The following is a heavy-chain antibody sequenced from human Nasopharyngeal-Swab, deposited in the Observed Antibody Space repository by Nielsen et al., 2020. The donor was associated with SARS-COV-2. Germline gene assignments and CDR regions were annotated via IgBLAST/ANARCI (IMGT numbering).Heavy chain of an antibody. Sequence: ASVKVSCKVSGYTLTELYMHWVRQAPGKRLEWMGGFDPEDGETIYAQKFQGRVTMTEDTSTDTAYMELSSLRSEDTAVYYCAASGSYAFDYWGQGTLVTVSS. CDR3: AASGSYAFDY. J-gene: IGHJ4*02. CDR1: GYTLTELY. D-gene: IGHD1-26*01. CDR2: FDPEDGET. V-gene: IGHV1-24*01.